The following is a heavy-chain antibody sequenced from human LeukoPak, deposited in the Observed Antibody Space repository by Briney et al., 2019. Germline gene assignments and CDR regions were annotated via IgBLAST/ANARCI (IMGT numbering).Heavy chain of an antibody. V-gene: IGHV1-18*01. J-gene: IGHJ4*02. CDR1: GYTFNNYG. CDR2: ISAYNGNT. CDR3: ARTYYYGSSAYYGSVDY. D-gene: IGHD3-22*01. Sequence: ASVKVFCKASGYTFNNYGISWVRQAPGQGFEWMGWISAYNGNTNYAQKLQGRLTMTTDTSTSTAYMELRSLRSDDTAVYYCARTYYYGSSAYYGSVDYWGQGTLVTVSS.